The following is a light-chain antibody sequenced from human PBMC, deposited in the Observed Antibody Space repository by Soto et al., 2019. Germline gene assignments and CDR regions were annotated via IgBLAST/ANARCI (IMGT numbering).Light chain of an antibody. V-gene: IGLV2-14*01. CDR2: DVS. J-gene: IGLJ2*01. CDR1: SSDVAGYNY. Sequence: QSALTQPASVSGSPGQSITISCTGTSSDVAGYNYVSWYQQHPGKAPKLMIYDVSSRPSGVSNRFSGSKSGNTASLTISGLQAEDEADYDCSSYTSSGTLVVFGGGTKLTVL. CDR3: SSYTSSGTLVV.